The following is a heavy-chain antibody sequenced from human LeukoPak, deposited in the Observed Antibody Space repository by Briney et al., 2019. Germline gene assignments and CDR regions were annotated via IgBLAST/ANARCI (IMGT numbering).Heavy chain of an antibody. CDR3: ARLDASGLDY. Sequence: GGSLRVSCAASGFTFSSYEMNWVRQAPGKGLEWVSYISGSGRTIYYANSVKGRFTISRDNAKNSLYLQMNSLRADDTAVYYCARLDASGLDYWGQGTLVTVSS. J-gene: IGHJ4*02. V-gene: IGHV3-48*03. D-gene: IGHD6-19*01. CDR1: GFTFSSYE. CDR2: ISGSGRTI.